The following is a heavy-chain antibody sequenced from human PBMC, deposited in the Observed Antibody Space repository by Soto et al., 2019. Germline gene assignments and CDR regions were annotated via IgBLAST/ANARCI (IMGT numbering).Heavy chain of an antibody. CDR3: ASVRGRYYYYGMDV. CDR2: MNPNSGNT. J-gene: IGHJ6*02. V-gene: IGHV1-8*01. CDR1: GYTFTSYD. D-gene: IGHD3-3*01. Sequence: QVQLVQSGAEVKKPGASVKVSCKASGYTFTSYDINWVRQATGQGLEWMGWMNPNSGNTGYAQKFQGRVTMTRNTPISTAYMELSSLRSDDTAVYYGASVRGRYYYYGMDVWGQGTTVTVSS.